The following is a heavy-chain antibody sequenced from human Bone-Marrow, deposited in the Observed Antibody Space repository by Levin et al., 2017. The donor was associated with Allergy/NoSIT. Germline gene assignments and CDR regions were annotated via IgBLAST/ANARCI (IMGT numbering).Heavy chain of an antibody. CDR3: AREAVGTYGGRLYFFDY. D-gene: IGHD4-23*01. Sequence: NPSETLSLTCTVSGDSISTSSHYWDWIRQPPGKGLEWIGTIDYSGNTYYTPSLKSRVSMSVDTSKNQFSLNLSSVTAADTAVYWCAREAVGTYGGRLYFFDYWGQGALVSVSS. CDR2: IDYSGNT. J-gene: IGHJ4*02. V-gene: IGHV4-39*07. CDR1: GDSISTSSHY.